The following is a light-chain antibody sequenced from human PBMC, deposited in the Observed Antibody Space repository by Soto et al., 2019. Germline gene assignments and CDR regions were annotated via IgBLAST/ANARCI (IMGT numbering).Light chain of an antibody. CDR2: NNL. Sequence: QSVLTQPPSVSGAPGQRVTISCTGSSSNFGAGYEVHWYKQLPGAAPTLVIFNNLNRPSGVPERFSGSKSGTSASLVISGLQAEDEADYYCQSFDSSLRVYVFGSGTKV. J-gene: IGLJ1*01. CDR1: SSNFGAGYE. CDR3: QSFDSSLRVYV. V-gene: IGLV1-40*01.